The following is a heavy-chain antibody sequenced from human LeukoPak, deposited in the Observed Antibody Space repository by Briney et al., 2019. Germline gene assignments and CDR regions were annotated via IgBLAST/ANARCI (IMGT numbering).Heavy chain of an antibody. CDR2: IGTASDT. CDR3: ARGPPRGKYYYMDV. Sequence: GGSLRPSCAASGFTFSSFDMHWVRHPTGQGLEWVSTIGTASDTYYPGSVEGRFTLSRDNAKNSLYLQMNSLTAGDTAVYYCARGPPRGKYYYMDVWGKGTTVTVSS. J-gene: IGHJ6*03. CDR1: GFTFSSFD. V-gene: IGHV3-13*01. D-gene: IGHD1-1*01.